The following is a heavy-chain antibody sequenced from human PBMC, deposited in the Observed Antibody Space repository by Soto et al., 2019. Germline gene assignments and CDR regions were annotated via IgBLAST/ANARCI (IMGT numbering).Heavy chain of an antibody. CDR2: IIPIFGTA. V-gene: IGHV1-69*12. CDR1: GGTFSSYA. Sequence: QVQLVQSGAEVKKPGSSVKVSCKASGGTFSSYAISWVRQAPGQGLEWMGGIIPIFGTANYAQKFQGRVTITADESTSKAYMELSSLKSEDTAVYYGARDLNWYSSNWGWFDAWGQGTLVTVSS. D-gene: IGHD6-13*01. J-gene: IGHJ5*02. CDR3: ARDLNWYSSNWGWFDA.